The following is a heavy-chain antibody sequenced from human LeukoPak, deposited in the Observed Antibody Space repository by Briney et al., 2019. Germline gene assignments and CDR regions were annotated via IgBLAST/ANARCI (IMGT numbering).Heavy chain of an antibody. V-gene: IGHV1-3*01. D-gene: IGHD6-13*01. CDR2: INAGNGNT. CDR1: GYTFTSYA. Sequence: ASVKVFCKASGYTFTSYAMHWVRQAPGQRLEWMGWINAGNGNTKYSQKFQGRVTITRDTSASTAYMELSSLRSEDTAVYYCARGYSSSWYKYNWFDPWGQGTLVTVSS. J-gene: IGHJ5*02. CDR3: ARGYSSSWYKYNWFDP.